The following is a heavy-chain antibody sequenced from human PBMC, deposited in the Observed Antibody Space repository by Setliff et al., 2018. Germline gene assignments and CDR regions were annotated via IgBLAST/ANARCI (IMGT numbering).Heavy chain of an antibody. Sequence: PGGSLRLSCAASGFTFYNSAMSWVRQAPGKGLEWISLIGHDDITYYADSVKGRFTVSRDISKNTVYLQMNSLRAEDTAVYYCAREISTYSGSYYFVFPGAFDIWGQGTMVTVSS. V-gene: IGHV3-23*01. CDR1: GFTFYNSA. D-gene: IGHD1-26*01. CDR2: IGHDDIT. CDR3: AREISTYSGSYYFVFPGAFDI. J-gene: IGHJ3*02.